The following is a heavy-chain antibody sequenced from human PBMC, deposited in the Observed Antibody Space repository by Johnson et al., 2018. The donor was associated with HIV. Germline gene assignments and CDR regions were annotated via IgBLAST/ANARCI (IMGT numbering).Heavy chain of an antibody. CDR3: ARDEPTDDAFDI. V-gene: IGHV3-64*01. J-gene: IGHJ3*02. CDR2: ISSNGGST. Sequence: LVESGGGLVQPGGSLRLSCAASGFTFSSYAMHWVRQAPGKGLEYVSAISSNGGSTYYANSVKGRFTISRDNSKNTLYLQMGSLRAEDMAVYYCARDEPTDDAFDIWGQGTMVTVSS. CDR1: GFTFSSYA.